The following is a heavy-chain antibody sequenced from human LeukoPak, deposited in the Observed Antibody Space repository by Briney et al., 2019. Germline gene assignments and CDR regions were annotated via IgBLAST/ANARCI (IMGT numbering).Heavy chain of an antibody. CDR2: IKSKSVSETT. CDR1: GITFSNAW. V-gene: IGHV3-15*01. CDR3: ATPPGYWGSAPFDD. Sequence: RGSLRLSCVPSGITFSNAWMNCVCQAPGRGPEWLGHIKSKSVSETTDYAAPVKGRFTISRDDSRNTVYLQMNSLKMEHTAVYYCATPPGYWGSAPFDDWGQGTVVTVSS. D-gene: IGHD7-27*01. J-gene: IGHJ4*02.